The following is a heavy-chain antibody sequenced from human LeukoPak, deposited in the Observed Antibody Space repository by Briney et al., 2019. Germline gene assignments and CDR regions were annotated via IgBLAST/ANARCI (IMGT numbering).Heavy chain of an antibody. CDR1: GFTFRNYA. Sequence: GGSLRLSCAGPGFTFRNYAISWVRQAPGKRLEWVSVISSSGGSTYYADSVKGRFTISRDNSKNTPYLQMNSLRAEDTAVYYCAKDESSGYYYFDHWGQGTLVTVSS. V-gene: IGHV3-23*01. CDR3: AKDESSGYYYFDH. D-gene: IGHD3-22*01. J-gene: IGHJ4*02. CDR2: ISSSGGST.